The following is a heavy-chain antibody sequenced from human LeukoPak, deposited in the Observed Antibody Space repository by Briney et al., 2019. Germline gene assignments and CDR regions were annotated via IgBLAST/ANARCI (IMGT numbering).Heavy chain of an antibody. CDR3: AILLDKDISGDPDIFDV. J-gene: IGHJ3*01. Sequence: SQSLSLTCPLYAPSLSGIYWSWIRQPPGKRMEWIRYVSYTERTKYNPCLESRGKISIDTSKGQFPLKLSAVTSADTAVYSCAILLDKDISGDPDIFDVWGQGTTVSVSS. V-gene: IGHV4-59*01. CDR2: VSYTERT. D-gene: IGHD3-22*01. CDR1: APSLSGIY.